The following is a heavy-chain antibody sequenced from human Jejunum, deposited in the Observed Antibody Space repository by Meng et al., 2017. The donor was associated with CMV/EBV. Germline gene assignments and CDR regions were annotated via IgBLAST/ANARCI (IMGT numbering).Heavy chain of an antibody. D-gene: IGHD2-15*01. CDR3: VREDIVVFDY. Sequence: SCSVSWFPYRNFWMSWVPQSPGMGLEWVANIKQDGSATYYADSVKGRFTISRDNAKNSLYLQMDNLRADDTAVYYCVREDIVVFDYWGQGTLVTVSS. CDR1: WFPYRNFW. V-gene: IGHV3-7*01. J-gene: IGHJ4*02. CDR2: IKQDGSAT.